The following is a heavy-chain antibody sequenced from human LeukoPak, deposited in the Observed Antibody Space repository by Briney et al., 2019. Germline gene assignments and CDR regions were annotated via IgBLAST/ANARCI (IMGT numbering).Heavy chain of an antibody. CDR1: GFTFSSYW. Sequence: GGSLRLSRAAPGFTFSSYWMHWVRQAPGKGLVWVSRINSDGSSTSYADSVKGRFTISRDNAKNTLYLQMNSLRAEDTAVYYCARAFSGYGPLDYWGQGTLVTVSS. V-gene: IGHV3-74*01. J-gene: IGHJ4*02. D-gene: IGHD5-12*01. CDR2: INSDGSST. CDR3: ARAFSGYGPLDY.